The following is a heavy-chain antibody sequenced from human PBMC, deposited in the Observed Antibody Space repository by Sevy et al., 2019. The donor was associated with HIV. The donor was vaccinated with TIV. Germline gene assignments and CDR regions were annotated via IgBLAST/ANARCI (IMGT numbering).Heavy chain of an antibody. CDR3: ARDSSTSWINYYFDY. D-gene: IGHD2-2*01. J-gene: IGHJ4*02. V-gene: IGHV3-30*04. CDR1: EFTFSSYA. Sequence: GGSLRLSCAASEFTFSSYAMHWIRQAPGKGLEWVAIISYDGSNKYYADSVKGRFTISRDNSKNTLYLQMNSLRAEDTAVYYCARDSSTSWINYYFDYWGQRTLVTVSS. CDR2: ISYDGSNK.